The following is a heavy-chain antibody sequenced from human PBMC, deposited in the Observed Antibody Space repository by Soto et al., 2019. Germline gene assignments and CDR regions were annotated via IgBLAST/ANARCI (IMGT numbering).Heavy chain of an antibody. Sequence: EVQVVESGGGLVQTGGSLRLSCAASGFTLNTYSLNWVRQAPGKGLEWISNSRSNSNNIQYADSVKGRFTVSRDNAKNAVYLQMNSLREEDTAVYYCARAASYGIFDLWGRGTLVTVSS. J-gene: IGHJ2*01. V-gene: IGHV3-48*02. CDR3: ARAASYGIFDL. CDR2: SRSNSNNI. D-gene: IGHD3-10*01. CDR1: GFTLNTYS.